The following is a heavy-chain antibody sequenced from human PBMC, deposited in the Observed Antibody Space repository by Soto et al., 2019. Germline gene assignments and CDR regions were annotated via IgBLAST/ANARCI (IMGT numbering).Heavy chain of an antibody. D-gene: IGHD3-16*02. CDR1: GYTFTSYA. CDR3: ASVIGVLSYFDY. V-gene: IGHV1-3*01. CDR2: INAGNGNT. J-gene: IGHJ4*02. Sequence: QVQLVQSGAEVKKPGASVKVSCKASGYTFTSYAMHWVRQAPGQRLEWMGWINAGNGNTKYSQKFQGRVTITRDTSASTAYMALSSLRSADTAVYYCASVIGVLSYFDYWGQGPLVTVSS.